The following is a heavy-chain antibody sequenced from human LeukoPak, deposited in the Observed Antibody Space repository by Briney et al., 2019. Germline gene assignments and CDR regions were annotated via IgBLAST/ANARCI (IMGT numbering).Heavy chain of an antibody. D-gene: IGHD3-9*01. J-gene: IGHJ5*02. CDR1: GYTFTGYY. CDR2: INPNSGGT. CDR3: ARDRSNYDILTGYYPPNWFDP. Sequence: ASVKVSCKASGYTFTGYYMHWVRQAPGQGLEWMGWINPNSGGTKYAQKFQGRVTMTRDTSISTAYMELSRLRSDDTAVYYCARDRSNYDILTGYYPPNWFDPWGQGTLVTVSS. V-gene: IGHV1-2*02.